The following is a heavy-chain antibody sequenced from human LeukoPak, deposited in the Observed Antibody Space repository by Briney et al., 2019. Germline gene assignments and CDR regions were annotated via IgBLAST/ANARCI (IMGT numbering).Heavy chain of an antibody. CDR2: MNPNSGNT. J-gene: IGHJ5*02. V-gene: IGHV1-8*01. CDR3: ARGREWLRHNWFDP. D-gene: IGHD5-12*01. CDR1: GYTFTSYD. Sequence: ASVKVSCKASGYTFTSYDINWVRQATGQGLEWMGWMNPNSGNTGYAQKFQGRVTMTRNISISTAYMELSSLRSEDTAVYYCARGREWLRHNWFDPWGQGTLVTVSS.